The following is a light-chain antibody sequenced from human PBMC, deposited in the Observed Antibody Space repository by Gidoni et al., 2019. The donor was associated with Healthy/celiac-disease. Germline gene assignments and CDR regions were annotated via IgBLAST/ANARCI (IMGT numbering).Light chain of an antibody. J-gene: IGKJ5*01. CDR3: QQYDNLLRGT. Sequence: IQMTQSPSSLSASVGDRVTITCQASQDISNYLHWYQQKPGKAPKLLIYDASNLETGVPSRFSGSGSGTDFTFTISSLQPEDIATYYCQQYDNLLRGTFGQGTRLEIK. CDR1: QDISNY. V-gene: IGKV1-33*01. CDR2: DAS.